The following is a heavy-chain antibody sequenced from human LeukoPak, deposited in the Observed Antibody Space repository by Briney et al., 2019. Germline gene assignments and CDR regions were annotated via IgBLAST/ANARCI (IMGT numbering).Heavy chain of an antibody. J-gene: IGHJ4*02. CDR2: IYHRGSP. V-gene: IGHV4-30-2*01. CDR1: GGSISSGGYS. D-gene: IGHD3-10*01. CDR3: ARAGSNGFDY. Sequence: SETLSLTCALCGGSISSGGYSCRWIRQPRGKGLEWIGYIYHRGSPYYNPSLKRRVTISVDRSKNQFSLKLSSVTAADPAVYYCARAGSNGFDYWGQGTLVPVSS.